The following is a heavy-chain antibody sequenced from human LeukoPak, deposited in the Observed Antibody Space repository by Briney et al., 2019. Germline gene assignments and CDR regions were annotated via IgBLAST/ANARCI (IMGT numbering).Heavy chain of an antibody. V-gene: IGHV3-23*01. Sequence: PGGSLRLSCAASGFTFSSYAMSWVRQAPGKGLEWVSAISGSGGSTYYADSVKGRFTISRDNSKNTLYLQMNSLRAEDTAVYYCAKDEDIVVVPAASIGYWGQGTLVTVSP. J-gene: IGHJ4*02. D-gene: IGHD2-2*01. CDR2: ISGSGGST. CDR1: GFTFSSYA. CDR3: AKDEDIVVVPAASIGY.